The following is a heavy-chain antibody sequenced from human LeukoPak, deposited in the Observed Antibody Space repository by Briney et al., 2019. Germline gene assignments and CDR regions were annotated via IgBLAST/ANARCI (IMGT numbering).Heavy chain of an antibody. D-gene: IGHD2-8*01. V-gene: IGHV4-39*07. Sequence: SETLSLTCTVSGGSISSSRYYWGWIRQPPGKGLEWIGSIHYSGSTYYNPSLKSRVTISVDTSKKQFSLKMSSVTAADTAVYYCARDVRILYLWWYFDLWGRGTLVSVSS. CDR3: ARDVRILYLWWYFDL. CDR1: GGSISSSRYY. J-gene: IGHJ2*01. CDR2: IHYSGST.